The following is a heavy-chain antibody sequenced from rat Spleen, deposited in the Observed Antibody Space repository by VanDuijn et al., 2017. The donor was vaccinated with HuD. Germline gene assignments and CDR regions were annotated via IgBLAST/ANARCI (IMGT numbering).Heavy chain of an antibody. D-gene: IGHD1-4*01. Sequence: EVQLVESGGGLVQPGRSLKLSCAASGFTFSDYYMAWVRQAPTKGLEWVASISFDGGTTYNRDSVKGRFTISRDNAKSSIYLQMDSLRSEDTATYYCIPDGRWATRGFDYWGQGVMVTVSS. CDR1: GFTFSDYY. CDR3: IPDGRWATRGFDY. V-gene: IGHV5-20*01. CDR2: ISFDGGTT. J-gene: IGHJ2*01.